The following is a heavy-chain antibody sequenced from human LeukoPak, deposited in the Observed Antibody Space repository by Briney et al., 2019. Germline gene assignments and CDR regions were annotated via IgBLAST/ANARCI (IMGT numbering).Heavy chain of an antibody. CDR1: GGSISGYY. CDR2: IYSSGST. J-gene: IGHJ6*02. V-gene: IGHV4-4*07. D-gene: IGHD3-10*01. Sequence: SETLSLTCTVSGGSISGYYWTWIRQPAGKGLEWIGRIYSSGSTTHNPSLKSRATMSVDTSKSQFSLRMSSVTAADTAVYYCARAYMGFGTWSQYYGVDVWGQGTTVTVSS. CDR3: ARAYMGFGTWSQYYGVDV.